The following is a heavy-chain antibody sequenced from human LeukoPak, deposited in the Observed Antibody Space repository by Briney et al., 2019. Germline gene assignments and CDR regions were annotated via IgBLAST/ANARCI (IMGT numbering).Heavy chain of an antibody. J-gene: IGHJ4*02. CDR1: GFTFSSYS. CDR2: ISSSSSYI. V-gene: IGHV3-21*01. CDR3: ARSIQISFDY. D-gene: IGHD3-3*02. Sequence: AGGSLRLSCAASGFTFSSYSVNWVRQAPGKGLEWVSSISSSSSYIYYADSVKGRFTISRDNAKNSLYLQMNSLRAEDTAVYYCARSIQISFDYWGQGTLVTVSS.